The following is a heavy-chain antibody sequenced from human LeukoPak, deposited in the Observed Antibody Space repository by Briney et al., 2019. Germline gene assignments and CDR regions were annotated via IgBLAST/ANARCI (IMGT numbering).Heavy chain of an antibody. V-gene: IGHV4-30-4*08. J-gene: IGHJ3*02. D-gene: IGHD2-8*02. Sequence: SETLSLTCTVSGGSISSGDYYWSWIRQPPGKGLEWIGYIYYSGSTYYNPSLKSRVTISVDASKNQFSLKLSSVTAADTAVYYCARALTDGAFDIWGQGTMVTVSS. CDR2: IYYSGST. CDR1: GGSISSGDYY. CDR3: ARALTDGAFDI.